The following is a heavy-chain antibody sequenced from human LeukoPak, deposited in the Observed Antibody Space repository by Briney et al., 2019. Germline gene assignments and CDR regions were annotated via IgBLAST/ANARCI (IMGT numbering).Heavy chain of an antibody. CDR1: GFSFSSYA. D-gene: IGHD3-3*01. CDR3: AKGMEGYFDY. CDR2: ISGSDSST. J-gene: IGHJ4*02. V-gene: IGHV3-23*01. Sequence: GGSLRLSCAASGFSFSSYAMSWVRQAPGKGLEWVSAISGSDSSTYYADSVKGRFTISRDNSKNTLYLQMSSLRAEDTAVYYCAKGMEGYFDYWGQGTLVTVSS.